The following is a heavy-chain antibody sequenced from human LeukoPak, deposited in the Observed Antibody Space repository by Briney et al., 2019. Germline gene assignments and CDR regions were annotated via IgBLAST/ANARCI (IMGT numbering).Heavy chain of an antibody. CDR1: GFTFSSYA. J-gene: IGHJ6*04. V-gene: IGHV3-30*04. D-gene: IGHD1-1*01. CDR2: ISHDGSNK. Sequence: GGSLRLSCAASGFTFSSYAMHWVRQAPGKGLEWVAVISHDGSNKYYADSVKGRFTISRDNSKNTLYLQMNSLRAEDTAVYYCARDRQLDYYYYGMDVWGKGTTVTVSS. CDR3: ARDRQLDYYYYGMDV.